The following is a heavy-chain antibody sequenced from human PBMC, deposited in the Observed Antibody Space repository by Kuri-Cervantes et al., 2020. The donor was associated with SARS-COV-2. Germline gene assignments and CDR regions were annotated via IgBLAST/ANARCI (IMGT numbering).Heavy chain of an antibody. CDR1: GGSISSYY. D-gene: IGHD5-18*01. CDR2: IYYSGST. CDR3: ARGSWIQLWFGGQGGMDV. V-gene: IGHV4-59*01. Sequence: SETLSLTCTVSGGSISSYYWSWIRQPPGKGLEWIGYIYYSGSTNYNPSLKSRVTTSVDTSKNQFSLKLSSVTAADTAVYYFARGSWIQLWFGGQGGMDVWGQGTTVTSYS. J-gene: IGHJ6*01.